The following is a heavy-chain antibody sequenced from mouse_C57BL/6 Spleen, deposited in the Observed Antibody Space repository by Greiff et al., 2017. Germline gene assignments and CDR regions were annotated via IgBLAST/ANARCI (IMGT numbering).Heavy chain of an antibody. CDR2: ISGGGGNT. V-gene: IGHV5-9*01. CDR3: ARQDYYGNYETPFSY. CDR1: GFTFSSYT. D-gene: IGHD2-1*01. Sequence: EVKLMESGGGLVKPGGSLKLSCAASGFTFSSYTMSWVRQTPEKRLEWVATISGGGGNTYYPDSVKGRFTISRDNAKNTLYLQMSSLRSEDTALYYCARQDYYGNYETPFSYWGQGTLVTVSA. J-gene: IGHJ3*01.